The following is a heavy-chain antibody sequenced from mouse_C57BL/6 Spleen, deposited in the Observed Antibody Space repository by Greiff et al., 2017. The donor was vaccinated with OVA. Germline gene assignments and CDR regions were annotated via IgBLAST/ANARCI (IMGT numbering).Heavy chain of an antibody. Sequence: EVQLEESEGGLVQPGSSMKLSCTASGFTFSDYYMAWVRQVPEKGLEWVAKINYDGSSTYYLDSLKSRFIISRYNTKNILYLQMSSLKSEDAATYYCARGGYSDLYWYFDVWGTGTTVTVSS. D-gene: IGHD2-12*01. CDR3: ARGGYSDLYWYFDV. V-gene: IGHV5-16*01. J-gene: IGHJ1*03. CDR1: GFTFSDYY. CDR2: INYDGSST.